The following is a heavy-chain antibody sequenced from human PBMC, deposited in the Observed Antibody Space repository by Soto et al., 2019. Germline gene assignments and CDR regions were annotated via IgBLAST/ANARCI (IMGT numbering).Heavy chain of an antibody. CDR1: GGSIDYYY. V-gene: IGHV4-59*01. CDR2: ISDSGST. Sequence: QVQLQESGPGLVKSSETLSLTCTVSGGSIDYYYWSWIRQPPGKGLEWIGYISDSGSTKYNPSLRSRVTISVDTSKNQFSLNLNSVTAADTAVYYCARDSTSWFPYYGIDVWGQGTTVIVSS. CDR3: ARDSTSWFPYYGIDV. D-gene: IGHD6-13*01. J-gene: IGHJ6*02.